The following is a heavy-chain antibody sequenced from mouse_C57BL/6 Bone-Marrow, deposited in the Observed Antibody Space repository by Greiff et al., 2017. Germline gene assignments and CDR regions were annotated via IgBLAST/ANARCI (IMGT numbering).Heavy chain of an antibody. CDR2: ISNGGGST. J-gene: IGHJ3*01. V-gene: IGHV5-12*01. CDR3: ARHGNYGGFAY. Sequence: EVKVEESGGGLVQPGGSLKLSCAASGFTFSDYYMYWVRQTPEKRLEWVAYISNGGGSTYYPDTVKGRFTISRDNAKNTLYLQMSRLKSEDTAMYYCARHGNYGGFAYWGQGTLVTVSA. D-gene: IGHD2-1*01. CDR1: GFTFSDYY.